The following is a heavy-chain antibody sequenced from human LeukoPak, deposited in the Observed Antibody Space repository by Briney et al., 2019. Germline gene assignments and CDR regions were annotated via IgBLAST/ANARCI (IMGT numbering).Heavy chain of an antibody. D-gene: IGHD6-19*01. CDR1: GFTFSGYW. Sequence: GGSLRLSCAASGFTFSGYWMHWVRQAPGKGLVWISRINSDGSSTSYADSVKGRFTISRDNAKNTLYLQMNSLRAEDTAIYYCARGTSGWCGSDYWGQGTLVTVSS. CDR2: INSDGSST. V-gene: IGHV3-74*01. J-gene: IGHJ4*02. CDR3: ARGTSGWCGSDY.